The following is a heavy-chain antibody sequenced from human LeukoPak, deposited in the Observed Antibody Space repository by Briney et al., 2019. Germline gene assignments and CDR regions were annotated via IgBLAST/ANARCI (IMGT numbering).Heavy chain of an antibody. V-gene: IGHV3-21*01. D-gene: IGHD2-15*01. J-gene: IGHJ6*04. CDR1: GFTFSSYS. Sequence: GGSLRLSRAASGFTFSSYSMNWVRQAPGKGLEWVSSISSSSSYIYYADSVKGRFTISRDNAKNSLYLQMNSLRAEDTAVYYCARDRSYCSGGSCYPPHYGMDVWGKGTTVTVSS. CDR3: ARDRSYCSGGSCYPPHYGMDV. CDR2: ISSSSSYI.